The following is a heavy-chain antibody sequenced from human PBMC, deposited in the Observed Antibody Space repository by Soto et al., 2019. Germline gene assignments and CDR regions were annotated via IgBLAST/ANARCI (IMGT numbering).Heavy chain of an antibody. Sequence: QVQLVESGGGVVQPGRSLRLSCAASGFTFSSYGMHWVRQAPGKGLEWVAVISYDGSNKYYADSVKGRFTISRDNSKNTLYLQMNSLRAEDTAVYYCAKDCGAQFYYYDSTGYWGMDVWGQGTTVTVSS. CDR1: GFTFSSYG. CDR3: AKDCGAQFYYYDSTGYWGMDV. D-gene: IGHD3-22*01. CDR2: ISYDGSNK. V-gene: IGHV3-30*18. J-gene: IGHJ6*02.